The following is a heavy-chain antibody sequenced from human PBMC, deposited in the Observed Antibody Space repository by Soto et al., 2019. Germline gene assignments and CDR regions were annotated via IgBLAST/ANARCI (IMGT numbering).Heavy chain of an antibody. V-gene: IGHV1-58*01. J-gene: IGHJ6*02. D-gene: IGHD1-26*01. CDR3: AAGVGAKDYYYYGMDV. Sequence: ASVKVSCKASGFTFTSSAVQWVRQARGQRLEWIGWIVVGSGNTNYAQKFQERVTITRDMSTSTAYMELSSLRSEDTAVYYCAAGVGAKDYYYYGMDVWGQGTTVTVSS. CDR2: IVVGSGNT. CDR1: GFTFTSSA.